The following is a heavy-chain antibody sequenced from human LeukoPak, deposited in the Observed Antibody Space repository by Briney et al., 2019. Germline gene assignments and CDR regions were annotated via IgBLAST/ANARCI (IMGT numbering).Heavy chain of an antibody. D-gene: IGHD3-10*01. CDR3: AKDQAITMVRGDGYYYGMDV. V-gene: IGHV3-30*18. CDR2: ISYDVSNK. J-gene: IGHJ6*04. CDR1: GFTFSSYW. Sequence: PGGSLRLSCAASGFTFSSYWMSWVRQAPGKGLEWVAVISYDVSNKYYADSVKGRFTISRDNSKNTLYLQMNSLRAEDTAVYYCAKDQAITMVRGDGYYYGMDVWGKGTTVTVSS.